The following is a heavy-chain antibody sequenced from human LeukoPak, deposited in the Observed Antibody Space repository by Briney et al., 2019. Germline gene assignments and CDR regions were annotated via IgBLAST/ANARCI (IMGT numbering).Heavy chain of an antibody. CDR2: IRSKAYGGTT. D-gene: IGHD3-10*01. V-gene: IGHV3-49*04. CDR1: GFTFGDYA. J-gene: IGHJ4*02. Sequence: GGSLRLSCTASGFTFGDYAMSWVRQAPGKGLEWVGFIRSKAYGGTTEYAASVKGRFTISRDDSKSIAYPQMNSLKTEDTAVYYCTRAKVDYYGSGSYFDYWGQGTLVTVSS. CDR3: TRAKVDYYGSGSYFDY.